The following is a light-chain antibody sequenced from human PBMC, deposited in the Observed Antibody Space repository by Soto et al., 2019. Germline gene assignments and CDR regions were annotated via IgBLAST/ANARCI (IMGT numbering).Light chain of an antibody. J-gene: IGLJ1*01. CDR2: AND. CDR1: SSNIGSNL. V-gene: IGLV1-44*01. CDR3: ATWDDSLNGAYV. Sequence: VLTKPPSASGTPGQRVTISCSGSSSNIGSNLVTWYQHLPGTAPRLLIYANDQRPSGVPDRFSGSKSDTSASLAISALQSEDKADYYCATWDDSLNGAYVFGTGTKVTVL.